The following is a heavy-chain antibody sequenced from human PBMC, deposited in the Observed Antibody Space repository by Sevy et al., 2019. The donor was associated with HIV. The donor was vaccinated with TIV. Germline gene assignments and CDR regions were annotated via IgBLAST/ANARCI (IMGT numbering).Heavy chain of an antibody. J-gene: IGHJ4*02. Sequence: SETLSLTCTVSGGSISSSRYYWGWIRQPPGKGLEWIGSIYYSGSTYYNPSLKSRVTISVDTSENQFSLRLSSVTAADTAVYYCASPIAAAGAFDYWGQGTLVPVSS. D-gene: IGHD6-13*01. CDR3: ASPIAAAGAFDY. V-gene: IGHV4-39*01. CDR1: GGSISSSRYY. CDR2: IYYSGST.